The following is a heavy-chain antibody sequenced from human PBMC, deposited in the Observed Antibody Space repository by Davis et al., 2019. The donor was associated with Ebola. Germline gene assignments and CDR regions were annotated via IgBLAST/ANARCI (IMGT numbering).Heavy chain of an antibody. CDR1: GGSISSYY. V-gene: IGHV4-59*01. D-gene: IGHD6-19*01. CDR3: AGAGYSSGWNFDY. Sequence: SETLSLTCTVSGGSISSYYWSWIRQPPGKGLEWIGYVYYTGSTNVNPSLKSRVTMSIDTSKNQFSLKLSSVTAADTAVYYCAGAGYSSGWNFDYWGQGTLVTVSS. J-gene: IGHJ4*02. CDR2: VYYTGST.